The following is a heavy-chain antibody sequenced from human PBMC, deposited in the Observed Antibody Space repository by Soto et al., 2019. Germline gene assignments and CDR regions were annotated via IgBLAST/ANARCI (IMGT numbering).Heavy chain of an antibody. D-gene: IGHD3-3*01. V-gene: IGHV1-69*05. J-gene: IGHJ5*02. CDR3: VTSITIFGVPLNWFDP. CDR1: GGTFSSYA. Sequence: SVKVSCKASGGTFSSYAISWVRQAPGQGLEWMGGIIPIFGTANYAQKFRGRVTITSDRSVSTAYMELSSLRSEDMVVYSCVTSITIFGVPLNWFDPWGQGTLVTVSS. CDR2: IIPIFGTA.